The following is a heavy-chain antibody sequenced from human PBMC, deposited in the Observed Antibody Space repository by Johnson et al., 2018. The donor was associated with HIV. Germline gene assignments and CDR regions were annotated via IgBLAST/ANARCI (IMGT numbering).Heavy chain of an antibody. CDR2: ISGRGGST. J-gene: IGHJ3*02. D-gene: IGHD4-11*01. V-gene: IGHV3-23*04. CDR3: AKGEAATTVTLDI. Sequence: MQLVESGGGLVQPGGSLRLSCAASGFTFSSYAMSWVRQAPGQGLEWVSAISGRGGSTYYADSVKGRFTISRDNSKNTLYLQMNSLRAEDTAVYYCAKGEAATTVTLDIWGQGTMVTVSS. CDR1: GFTFSSYA.